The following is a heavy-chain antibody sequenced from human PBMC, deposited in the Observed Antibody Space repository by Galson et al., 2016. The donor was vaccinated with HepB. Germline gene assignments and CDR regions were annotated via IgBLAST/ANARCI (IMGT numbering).Heavy chain of an antibody. Sequence: SCKASGYSFSTYDMHWVRQSPGQRLEWMGYISAASGDTKYSQRFQGRVTLTRDTSATTHYMELTSLTSEDTAVYYCARDLIGNMDVWGQGTTVAVSS. V-gene: IGHV1-3*01. CDR1: GYSFSTYD. J-gene: IGHJ6*02. CDR2: ISAASGDT. CDR3: ARDLIGNMDV. D-gene: IGHD3-16*02.